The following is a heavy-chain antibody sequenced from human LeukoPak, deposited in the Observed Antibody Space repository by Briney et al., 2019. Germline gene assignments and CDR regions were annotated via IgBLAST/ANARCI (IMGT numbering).Heavy chain of an antibody. D-gene: IGHD3-9*01. J-gene: IGHJ4*02. CDR1: GYTFTGYY. V-gene: IGHV1-2*02. Sequence: ASVKVSCKASGYTFTGYYMHWVRQAPGQGLEWMGWINPNSGGTNYAQKFQGRVTMTRDTSISTAYMELSRLRSDDTAVYYCAGDRYYDILTGYYNWGQGTLVTVSS. CDR3: AGDRYYDILTGYYN. CDR2: INPNSGGT.